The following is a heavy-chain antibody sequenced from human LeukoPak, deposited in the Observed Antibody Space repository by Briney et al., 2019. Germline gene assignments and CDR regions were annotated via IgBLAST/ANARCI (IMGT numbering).Heavy chain of an antibody. V-gene: IGHV1-18*01. Sequence: ASVRVSCKASGYTFTSYGISWVRQAPGQGLEWMGWISAYNGNTNYAQKLQGRVTMTTDTSTSTAYMELRSLRSDDTAVYYCAREAYYYDSSGQYYFDYWGQGTLVTVSS. CDR1: GYTFTSYG. J-gene: IGHJ4*02. CDR2: ISAYNGNT. CDR3: AREAYYYDSSGQYYFDY. D-gene: IGHD3-22*01.